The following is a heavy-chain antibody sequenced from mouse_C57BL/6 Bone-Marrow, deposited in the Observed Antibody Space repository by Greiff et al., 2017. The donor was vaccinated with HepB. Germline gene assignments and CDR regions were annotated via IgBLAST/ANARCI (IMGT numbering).Heavy chain of an antibody. CDR1: GYTFTSYW. J-gene: IGHJ2*01. D-gene: IGHD2-5*01. CDR2: IHPNSGST. CDR3: ASILPFYSKFDY. Sequence: QVQLQQPGAELVKPGASVKLSCKATGYTFTSYWMHWVKKRPGQGLEWIGMIHPNSGSTNYNEKFKSKATLTVDKSSSTAYMQLSSLTSEDSAFYYCASILPFYSKFDYWGQGTTRTVAS. V-gene: IGHV1-64*01.